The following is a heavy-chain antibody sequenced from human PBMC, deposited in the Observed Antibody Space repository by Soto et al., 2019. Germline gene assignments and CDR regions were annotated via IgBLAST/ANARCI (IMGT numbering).Heavy chain of an antibody. V-gene: IGHV3-30*18. CDR1: GFTFSSYA. J-gene: IGHJ4*02. Sequence: GXSLRLSCAASGFTFSSYAISWVAQAPGKGLEWVAVISYDGSNKYYADSVKGRFTISRDNSKNTLYLQMNSLRAEDTAVYYCAKDPYLGELSGPFDYWGQGTLVTVSS. CDR2: ISYDGSNK. CDR3: AKDPYLGELSGPFDY. D-gene: IGHD3-16*02.